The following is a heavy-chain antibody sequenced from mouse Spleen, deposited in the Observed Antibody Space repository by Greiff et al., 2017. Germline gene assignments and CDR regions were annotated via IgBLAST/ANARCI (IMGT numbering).Heavy chain of an antibody. Sequence: QVQLQRPGAELVRPGTSVKLSCKASGYTFTSYWMHWVKQRPGQGLEWIGVIDPSDSYTNYNQKFKGKATLTVDTSSSTAYMQLSSLTSEDSAVSYCAREGDRGFAYWGQGTLVTVSA. V-gene: IGHV1-59*01. CDR2: IDPSDSYT. CDR1: GYTFTSYW. CDR3: AREGDRGFAY. D-gene: IGHD3-3*01. J-gene: IGHJ3*01.